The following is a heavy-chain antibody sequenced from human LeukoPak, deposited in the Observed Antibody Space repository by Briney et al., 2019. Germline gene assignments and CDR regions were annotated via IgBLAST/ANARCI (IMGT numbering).Heavy chain of an antibody. CDR3: AKDLSWNTADR. CDR1: GFTYTDYW. CDR2: INPDGTII. Sequence: GGSLRLSCVGSGFTYTDYWMHGFRQAPGKGPVWVSRINPDGTIIDYADSVKGRFSISRDNAKNLLYLQMNGLRADDTAVYYCAKDLSWNTADRWGQGILVTVSS. J-gene: IGHJ5*02. D-gene: IGHD5-18*01. V-gene: IGHV3-74*01.